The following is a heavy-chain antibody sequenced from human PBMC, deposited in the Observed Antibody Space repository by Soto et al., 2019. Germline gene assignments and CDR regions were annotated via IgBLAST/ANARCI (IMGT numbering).Heavy chain of an antibody. CDR3: ARDIYGGNCCDAFDI. Sequence: QAQLVQSGAEVKKPGASVNISCKASGYTFTNYGFIWVRQAPGHGLEWVGWISPDNGKTEYAQNLQGRVTMTRDKPTSTAYMELRSLRSDDTAVYYCARDIYGGNCCDAFDIWGQGTMVTVSS. V-gene: IGHV1-18*01. D-gene: IGHD2-15*01. CDR2: ISPDNGKT. J-gene: IGHJ3*02. CDR1: GYTFTNYG.